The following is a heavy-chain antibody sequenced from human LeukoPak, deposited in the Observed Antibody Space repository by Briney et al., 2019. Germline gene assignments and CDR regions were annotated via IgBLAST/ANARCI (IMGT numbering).Heavy chain of an antibody. CDR1: GFTFSSYA. CDR2: ISDDGTNT. D-gene: IGHD6-19*01. V-gene: IGHV3-30*04. Sequence: PGRSLRLSCATSGFTFSSYAMHWVRQAPGKGLECVAFISDDGTNTYYADSVKGRFTISRDNSKNTLYLQMDSLRAEDTALYYCARSSSSGYTYYFDYWGQGTLVTVSS. CDR3: ARSSSSGYTYYFDY. J-gene: IGHJ4*02.